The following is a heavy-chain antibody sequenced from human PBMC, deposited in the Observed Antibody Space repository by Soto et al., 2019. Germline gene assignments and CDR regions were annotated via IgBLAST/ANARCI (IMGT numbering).Heavy chain of an antibody. Sequence: EVQLVESGGGLVKPGGSLRLSCAASGFTFSSYSMNWVRQAPGKGLEWVSSISSSSSYIYYADSVKGRFTISRDNAKSSLYLQMNSLRAEDTAVYYCARVRRDRYWYFDLWGRGTLVTVSS. CDR2: ISSSSSYI. CDR1: GFTFSSYS. CDR3: ARVRRDRYWYFDL. V-gene: IGHV3-21*01. J-gene: IGHJ2*01.